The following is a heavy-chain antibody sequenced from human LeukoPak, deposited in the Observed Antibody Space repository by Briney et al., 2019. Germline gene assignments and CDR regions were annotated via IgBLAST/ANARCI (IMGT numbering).Heavy chain of an antibody. CDR1: GYSISSGYY. CDR2: IYHSGST. J-gene: IGHJ4*02. D-gene: IGHD3-16*02. CDR3: ARDLSDYVWGSYRQRPFDY. Sequence: SETLSLTCTVSGYSISSGYYWGWIRQPPGKGLEWIGSIYHSGSTYYNPSLKSRVTISVDTSKNQFSLKLSSVTAADTAVYYCARDLSDYVWGSYRQRPFDYWGQGTLVTVSS. V-gene: IGHV4-38-2*02.